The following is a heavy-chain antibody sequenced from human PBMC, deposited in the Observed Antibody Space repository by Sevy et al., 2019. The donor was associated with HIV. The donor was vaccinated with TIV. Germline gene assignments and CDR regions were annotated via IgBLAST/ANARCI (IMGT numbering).Heavy chain of an antibody. Sequence: SETLSLTCTVSGDSISRSSYYWGWIRQPPGKGLEWIGSIYYSGSTYYNPSLKSRVTISVDTSKNQFSLKLSSVTAADTAVYYCARRPYDYVWGSYRKNSYYFDYWGQGTLVTVSS. CDR2: IYYSGST. V-gene: IGHV4-39*01. D-gene: IGHD3-16*02. CDR3: ARRPYDYVWGSYRKNSYYFDY. CDR1: GDSISRSSYY. J-gene: IGHJ4*02.